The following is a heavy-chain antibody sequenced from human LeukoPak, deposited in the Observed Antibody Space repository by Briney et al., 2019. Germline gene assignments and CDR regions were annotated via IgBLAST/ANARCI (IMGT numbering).Heavy chain of an antibody. D-gene: IGHD3-3*01. Sequence: ASVKVSCKASGYTFTSYGISWVRQAPGQGLEWMGWISAYNGNTNYAQKLQGRVTMTTDTSTSTAYMELRSLRSDDTAVYYCARPSRTYYDFWSGYFIDYWGQGTLVTVSS. CDR1: GYTFTSYG. J-gene: IGHJ4*02. V-gene: IGHV1-18*01. CDR3: ARPSRTYYDFWSGYFIDY. CDR2: ISAYNGNT.